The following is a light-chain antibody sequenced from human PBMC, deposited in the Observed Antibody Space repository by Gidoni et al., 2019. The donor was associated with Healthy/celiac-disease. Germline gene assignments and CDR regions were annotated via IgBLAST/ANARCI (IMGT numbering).Light chain of an antibody. V-gene: IGLV1-40*01. CDR1: SSNIGAGYD. Sequence: QSVLTQPPSVSGAPGQRVIISCTGSSSNIGAGYDVHWYQQLPGTAPQLLIYGNRNRPSGVPDRFSCSKSGPSASLAITGLPAEDEADYYFQSYDSSLSASVVFGGGTKLTVL. J-gene: IGLJ2*01. CDR2: GNR. CDR3: QSYDSSLSASVV.